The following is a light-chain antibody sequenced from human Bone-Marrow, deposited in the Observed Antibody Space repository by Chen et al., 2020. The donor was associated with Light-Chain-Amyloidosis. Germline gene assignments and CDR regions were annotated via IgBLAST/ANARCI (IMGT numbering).Light chain of an antibody. CDR3: QQYGSSPRT. CDR2: GAS. V-gene: IGKV3-20*01. Sequence: EIVLTQSPGTLSLSPGERATLSCRASQSVSSSYLAWYQQKPGQAPRLLVYGASSRATGIPDRFGDSRWGTDFTRTSSRLEPEDFAGYYCQQYGSSPRTFGQGTKVEIK. J-gene: IGKJ1*01. CDR1: QSVSSSY.